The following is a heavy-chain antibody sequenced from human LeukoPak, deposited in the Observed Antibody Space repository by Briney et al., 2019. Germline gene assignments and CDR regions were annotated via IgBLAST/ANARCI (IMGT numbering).Heavy chain of an antibody. D-gene: IGHD3-22*01. CDR1: GFTFSSYA. V-gene: IGHV3-23*01. J-gene: IGHJ5*02. CDR3: AKGSRRGSGYYFGDWFDP. CDR2: ICGRGGST. Sequence: GGSLRLSCSASGFTFSSYAMRWVRQAPGEGLEGVSAICGRGGSTYYADSVKGRFTISRDNSKNTLYLQMNSLRAEDTAVYYCAKGSRRGSGYYFGDWFDPWGQGTLVTVSS.